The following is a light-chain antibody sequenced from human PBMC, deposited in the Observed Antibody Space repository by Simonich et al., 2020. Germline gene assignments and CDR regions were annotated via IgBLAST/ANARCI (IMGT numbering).Light chain of an antibody. V-gene: IGKV4-1*01. J-gene: IGKJ2*01. Sequence: DIVMTQSPDSLAVSLGERDTINCKSRQSVLYSSTNKNYLAWYQQNPGQHPKMLIYWASTRESGVPDRFSGIGSVTDFTLTISSLQAEDVAVYYCQQYYSTPYTFGQGTKLEIK. CDR3: QQYYSTPYT. CDR1: QSVLYSSTNKNY. CDR2: WAS.